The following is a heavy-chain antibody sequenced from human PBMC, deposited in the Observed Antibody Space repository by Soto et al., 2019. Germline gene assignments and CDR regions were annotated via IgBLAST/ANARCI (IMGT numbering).Heavy chain of an antibody. V-gene: IGHV3-13*01. D-gene: IGHD2-21*01. J-gene: IGHJ4*02. Sequence: EVQLVESGGDLVQPGGSLRLSCAASGFTFSSYDMHWVRQAPGKGLEWVSTIGTNGDTYCPRSVKGRFTISRDNAKNSLYLQLNNLSAGDTAVYYCARGDKKGDGYNPPQDYWGQGTLVTVSS. CDR2: IGTNGDT. CDR1: GFTFSSYD. CDR3: ARGDKKGDGYNPPQDY.